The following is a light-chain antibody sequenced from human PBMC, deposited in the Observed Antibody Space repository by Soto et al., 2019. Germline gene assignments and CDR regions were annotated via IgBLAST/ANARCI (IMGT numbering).Light chain of an antibody. V-gene: IGLV1-40*01. CDR2: GNS. J-gene: IGLJ3*02. CDR1: SSNIGAGYD. Sequence: QPVLTQPPSVSGAPGQRVTISCTGSSSNIGAGYDVHWYQQLPGTAPKLLIYGNSNRPSGVPDRFSGSKSGTLASLAITGLQAEDEADYYCQSYDSSLSGWVFGGGTKLTVL. CDR3: QSYDSSLSGWV.